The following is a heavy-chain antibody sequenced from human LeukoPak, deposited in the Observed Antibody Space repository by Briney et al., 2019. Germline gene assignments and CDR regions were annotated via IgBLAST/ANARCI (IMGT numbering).Heavy chain of an antibody. CDR1: GFTFSSYA. CDR2: ISGSGGNT. V-gene: IGHV3-23*01. CDR3: ATAYYYGSGRRNWFDP. J-gene: IGHJ5*02. Sequence: PGGSLRLPCAASGFTFSSYAMSWVRQAPGKGLDWVSGISGSGGNTYYADSVKGRFTISRDNSKNTLYLQMNSLRAEDTAVYYCATAYYYGSGRRNWFDPWAREPWSPSPQ. D-gene: IGHD3-10*01.